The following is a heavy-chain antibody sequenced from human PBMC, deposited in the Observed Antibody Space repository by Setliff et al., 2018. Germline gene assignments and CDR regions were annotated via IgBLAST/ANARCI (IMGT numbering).Heavy chain of an antibody. J-gene: IGHJ4*02. CDR2: IKQDGSEK. Sequence: GGSLRLSCAASGFPFNIYWMSWVRQAPGKGLEWVANIKQDGSEKYYVDSVGGRFTVSRDNAQNSLFLQMNNLRAEDTAVYYCVRDGQWLVPHYWGQGTLVTVSS. D-gene: IGHD6-19*01. CDR1: GFPFNIYW. V-gene: IGHV3-7*03. CDR3: VRDGQWLVPHY.